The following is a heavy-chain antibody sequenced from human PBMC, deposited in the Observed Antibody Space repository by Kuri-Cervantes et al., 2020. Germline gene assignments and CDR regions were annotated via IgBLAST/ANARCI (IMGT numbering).Heavy chain of an antibody. V-gene: IGHV1-8*01. J-gene: IGHJ5*02. Sequence: GESLKISCKASGYTFTSYDINWVRQATGQGLEWMGWMNPSSGNTGYAQKFQGRVTMTRNTSISTAYMELSSLRSEDTAVYYCARNPPPRYCSGGSCYSRDNNWFDPWGQGTLVTVSS. CDR3: ARNPPPRYCSGGSCYSRDNNWFDP. CDR1: GYTFTSYD. D-gene: IGHD2-15*01. CDR2: MNPSSGNT.